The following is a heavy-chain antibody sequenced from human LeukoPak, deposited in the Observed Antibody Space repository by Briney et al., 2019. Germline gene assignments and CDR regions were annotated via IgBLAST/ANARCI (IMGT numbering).Heavy chain of an antibody. J-gene: IGHJ6*03. CDR2: IYYSGST. CDR3: ARGTSGQGYRPPFYYYYYMDV. D-gene: IGHD5-18*01. Sequence: SETLSLTCTDSGGSISSYYWSWIRQPPGKGLEWIGYIYYSGSTNYNPSLKSRVTISVDTSKNQFSLKLSSVTAADTAVYYCARGTSGQGYRPPFYYYYYMDVWGKGTTVTVSS. CDR1: GGSISSYY. V-gene: IGHV4-59*01.